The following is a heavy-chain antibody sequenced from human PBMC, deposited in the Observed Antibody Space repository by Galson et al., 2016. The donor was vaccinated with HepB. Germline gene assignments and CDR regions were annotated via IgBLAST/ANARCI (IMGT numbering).Heavy chain of an antibody. J-gene: IGHJ6*01. Sequence: SLRLSCAVSGFSVSAHHVGWFRQAPGRGLECVSVLYGGGGTYHTDSVQGRFSVSRDNSKNIVYLQMNSLRADDTAVYYCVGYGMDVWGQGTTVTVSS. CDR2: LYGGGGT. V-gene: IGHV3-53*01. CDR1: GFSVSAHH. CDR3: VGYGMDV.